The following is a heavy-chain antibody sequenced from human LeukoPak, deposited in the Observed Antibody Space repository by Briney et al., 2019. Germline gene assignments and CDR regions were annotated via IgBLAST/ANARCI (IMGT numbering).Heavy chain of an antibody. D-gene: IGHD4-23*01. V-gene: IGHV5-51*01. Sequence: GEYLKISCKGSGYSFTSYWIGWVRQMPGKGLEWMGIIYPGDSDTRYSPSFQGQVTISADKSISTAYLQWSSLKASDTAMYYCARHARTDYGGNSLDYWGQGTLVTVSS. J-gene: IGHJ4*02. CDR2: IYPGDSDT. CDR3: ARHARTDYGGNSLDY. CDR1: GYSFTSYW.